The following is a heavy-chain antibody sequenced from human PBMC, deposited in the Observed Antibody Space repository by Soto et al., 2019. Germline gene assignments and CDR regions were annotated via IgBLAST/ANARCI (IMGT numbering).Heavy chain of an antibody. Sequence: SETLSLTCTVSGGSVSSSNYYWTWIRQPPGKGLEWIGYIYYSGSTNYNPSLKSRVTISVDTSKNQFSLKLGSVTAADTAVYYCARDPHYGSYFDYWGQGTLVTVSS. J-gene: IGHJ4*02. CDR1: GGSVSSSNYY. D-gene: IGHD3-10*01. CDR3: ARDPHYGSYFDY. V-gene: IGHV4-61*01. CDR2: IYYSGST.